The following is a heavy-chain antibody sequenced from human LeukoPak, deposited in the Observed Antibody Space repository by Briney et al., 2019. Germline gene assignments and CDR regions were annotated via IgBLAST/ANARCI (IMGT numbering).Heavy chain of an antibody. D-gene: IGHD6-13*01. CDR3: ARVASGYSSSWYEGAFDI. CDR1: GFTVSSNY. CDR2: IYSGGST. Sequence: GGSLRLSCAASGFTVSSNYMSWVRQAPGKGLEWVSVIYSGGSTYYADSVKGRFTISRDNSKNTLYLQMNSLRAEDTAVYYCARVASGYSSSWYEGAFDIWGQGTMVTVSS. V-gene: IGHV3-53*01. J-gene: IGHJ3*02.